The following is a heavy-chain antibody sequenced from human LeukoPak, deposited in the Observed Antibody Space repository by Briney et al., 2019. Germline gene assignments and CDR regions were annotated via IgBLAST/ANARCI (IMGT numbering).Heavy chain of an antibody. CDR2: IAPSDSYT. CDR3: AIHSGSYRPFDY. D-gene: IGHD1-26*01. Sequence: GESLKISCKGSGYSFTTYWISWVRQVPGKGLEWMGRIAPSDSYTNYSPSFQGHVTISADKSISTAYLQWSSLKASDTAMYYCAIHSGSYRPFDYWGQGTLVTVSS. CDR1: GYSFTTYW. J-gene: IGHJ4*02. V-gene: IGHV5-10-1*01.